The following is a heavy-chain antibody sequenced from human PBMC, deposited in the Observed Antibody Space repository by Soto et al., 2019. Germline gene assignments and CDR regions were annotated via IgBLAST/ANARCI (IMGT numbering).Heavy chain of an antibody. V-gene: IGHV1-18*01. CDR3: ASYCISTSCYWTFDY. D-gene: IGHD2-2*01. CDR1: GYTFTSYG. J-gene: IGHJ4*02. Sequence: ASVKVSCKASGYTFTSYGISWVRQAPGQGLEWMGWISAYNGNTNYAQKLQGRVTMTTDTSTSTAYMELRSLRSDDTAVYYCASYCISTSCYWTFDYWGQGTLVTVSS. CDR2: ISAYNGNT.